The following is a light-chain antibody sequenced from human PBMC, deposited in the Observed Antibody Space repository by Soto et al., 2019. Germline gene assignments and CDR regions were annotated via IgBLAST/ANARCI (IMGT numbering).Light chain of an antibody. CDR2: GAS. CDR1: QSVSSN. Sequence: EIVLTQSPATLSASPGEIATISCRASQSVSSNLSWYHQKPGQAPRLLIYGASTRATGIPARFSGSGSGTEFTLTISSLQSEDFAVYYCQQYKNWPRTFGQGTKVEIK. J-gene: IGKJ1*01. V-gene: IGKV3-15*01. CDR3: QQYKNWPRT.